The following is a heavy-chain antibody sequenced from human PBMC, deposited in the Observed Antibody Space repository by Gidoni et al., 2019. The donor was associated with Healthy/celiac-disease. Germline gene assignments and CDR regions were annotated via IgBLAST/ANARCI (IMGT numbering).Heavy chain of an antibody. D-gene: IGHD5-12*01. CDR3: ARATIAKDEGESDNWFDP. Sequence: QVQLQESGPGLVKPSQPLSLTCTVSGGSLSSGSYYWSWIRQPAGKGLEWIGRIYTSGSTNYNPSLKRRFTISVDTSKNHFSLKLSSVTAADTAVYYCARATIAKDEGESDNWFDPWGQGTLVTVSS. V-gene: IGHV4-61*02. CDR1: GGSLSSGSYY. J-gene: IGHJ5*02. CDR2: IYTSGST.